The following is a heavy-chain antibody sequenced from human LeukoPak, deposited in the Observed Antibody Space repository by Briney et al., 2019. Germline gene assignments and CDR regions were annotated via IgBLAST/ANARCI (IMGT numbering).Heavy chain of an antibody. J-gene: IGHJ4*02. CDR3: ARDRLRYCSGGSCYSPVDY. CDR1: GFIVSSNY. Sequence: GGSLTLSCVASGFIVSSNYMSWVRQAPGKGLEWVSVIYSGGSTYYADSVKGRFTISRDNSKNTLYLQINNLRAEDTAVYYCARDRLRYCSGGSCYSPVDYWGQGTLVTVSS. V-gene: IGHV3-53*01. D-gene: IGHD2-15*01. CDR2: IYSGGST.